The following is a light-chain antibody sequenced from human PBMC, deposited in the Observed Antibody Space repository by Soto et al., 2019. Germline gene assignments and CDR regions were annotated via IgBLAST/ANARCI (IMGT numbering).Light chain of an antibody. J-gene: IGLJ2*01. CDR3: SSYTNYYTLGL. V-gene: IGLV2-14*01. Sequence: QSALTQPASVSGSPGQSITISCTGTSSDIGSYNFVSWYQQHPGKAPKLIIYEVSNRPSGVSDRFSGSKSGNTASLTISGLQAEDEAEYFCSSYTNYYTLGLFGRGTKSPS. CDR2: EVS. CDR1: SSDIGSYNF.